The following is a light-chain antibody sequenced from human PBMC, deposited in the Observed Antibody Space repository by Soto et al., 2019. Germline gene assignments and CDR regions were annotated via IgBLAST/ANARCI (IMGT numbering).Light chain of an antibody. CDR3: SSYTTSNTLDV. CDR1: SSDVGGYNY. J-gene: IGLJ1*01. V-gene: IGLV2-14*01. CDR2: DVS. Sequence: QSALTQPASVSGSPGQSITISCTRTSSDVGGYNYVSWYQQHPGKAPKLIIYDVSNRPSGVSDRFSGSKSGNTASLTISGLQAEDEADYYCSSYTTSNTLDVFGTGTKLTVL.